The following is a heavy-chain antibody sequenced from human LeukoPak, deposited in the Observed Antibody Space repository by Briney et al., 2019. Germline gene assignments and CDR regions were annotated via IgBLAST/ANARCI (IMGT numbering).Heavy chain of an antibody. D-gene: IGHD6-19*01. J-gene: IGHJ4*02. CDR1: GFTVSSNY. CDR2: IKQDGSEK. Sequence: GGSLRLSCAASGFTVSSNYMSWVRQAPGKGLEWVANIKQDGSEKYYVDSVKGRFTISRDNAKNSLYLQMNSLRAEDTAVYYCASDSSGWLDYWGQGTLVTVSS. V-gene: IGHV3-7*03. CDR3: ASDSSGWLDY.